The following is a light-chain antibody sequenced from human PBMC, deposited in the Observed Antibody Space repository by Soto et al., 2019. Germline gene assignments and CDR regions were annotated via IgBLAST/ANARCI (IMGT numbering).Light chain of an antibody. CDR2: KAS. CDR1: QSITTW. CDR3: RQYHSDSPYT. V-gene: IGKV1-5*03. Sequence: IQMTQSPSTLSASVGDRVTITCRASQSITTWLAWYQQKPGKAPKLLIYKASSLESGVPSRFSGSGSGTQFTHTISSLHPDDFAAYYCRQYHSDSPYTFGQGTKLEIK. J-gene: IGKJ2*01.